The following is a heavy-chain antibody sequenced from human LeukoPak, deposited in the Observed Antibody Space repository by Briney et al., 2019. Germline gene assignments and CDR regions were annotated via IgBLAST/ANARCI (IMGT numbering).Heavy chain of an antibody. CDR1: GYTFTSYG. J-gene: IGHJ5*02. CDR3: ARTPTITIFGVAPFNWFDP. CDR2: INAYNGNT. D-gene: IGHD3-3*01. V-gene: IGHV1-18*01. Sequence: ASVKVSCKASGYTFTSYGISWVRQAPGQGLEWMGWINAYNGNTNYAQKLQGRVTMTTDTSTSTVYMELSSLRSEDTAVYYCARTPTITIFGVAPFNWFDPWGQGTLVTVSS.